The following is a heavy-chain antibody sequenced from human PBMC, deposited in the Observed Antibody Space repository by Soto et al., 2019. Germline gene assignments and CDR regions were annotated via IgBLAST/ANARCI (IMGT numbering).Heavy chain of an antibody. J-gene: IGHJ6*02. CDR2: IYPGDSDT. V-gene: IGHV5-51*01. D-gene: IGHD2-2*01. CDR3: ARLPYCSSTSCYPRLYYYYYYGMDV. Sequence: LGESLKISCKGSGYSFTSYWIGWVRQMPGKGLEWMGIIYPGDSDTRYSPSFQGQVTISADKSISTAYLQWSSLKASDTAMYYCARLPYCSSTSCYPRLYYYYYYGMDVWGQGTRSPSP. CDR1: GYSFTSYW.